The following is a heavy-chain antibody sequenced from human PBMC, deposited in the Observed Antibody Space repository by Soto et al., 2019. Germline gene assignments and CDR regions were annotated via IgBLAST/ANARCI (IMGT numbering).Heavy chain of an antibody. Sequence: QLQLQESGPGLVKPSETLSLTCTVSGGSISSSSYYWGWIRQPPGKGLEWIGIIYYSGSTYYNPFIRGRVTFTVYTSNNHFSLKLSSVTAAATALYSGERRGMDQYDSSGDYYFSYYLDSWGQGTLVTISS. CDR1: GGSISSSSYY. CDR2: IYYSGST. CDR3: ERRGMDQYDSSGDYYFSYYLDS. J-gene: IGHJ4*02. V-gene: IGHV4-39*02. D-gene: IGHD3-22*01.